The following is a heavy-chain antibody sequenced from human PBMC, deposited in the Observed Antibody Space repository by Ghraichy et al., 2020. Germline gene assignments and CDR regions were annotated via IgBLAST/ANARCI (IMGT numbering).Heavy chain of an antibody. J-gene: IGHJ3*02. Sequence: GGSLRLSCAASGFTFSSYSMNWVRQAPGKGLEWVSYISSSSNTIYYADSVKGRFTISRDNAKNSLYLQMNSLRDEDTAVYYCTRDRLEEWQLLRYAFDNWGQETMVTVSS. D-gene: IGHD1-26*01. CDR2: ISSSSNTI. V-gene: IGHV3-48*02. CDR1: GFTFSSYS. CDR3: TRDRLEEWQLLRYAFDN.